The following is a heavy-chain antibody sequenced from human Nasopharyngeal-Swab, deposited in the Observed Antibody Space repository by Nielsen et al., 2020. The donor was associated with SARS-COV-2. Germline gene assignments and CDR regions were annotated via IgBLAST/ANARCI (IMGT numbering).Heavy chain of an antibody. V-gene: IGHV6-1*01. Sequence: QSLSLTCVISGVSVFNNGATWNWIRQSPSRGLEWLGRTYYRSKWKSDYAVSVTSRLTINPDTSKNQFSLQLSSVTPEDTAIYYCARGGVCYYGMDVWGQGTTVTVSS. D-gene: IGHD6-25*01. CDR3: ARGGVCYYGMDV. CDR2: TYYRSKWKS. J-gene: IGHJ6*02. CDR1: GVSVFNNGAT.